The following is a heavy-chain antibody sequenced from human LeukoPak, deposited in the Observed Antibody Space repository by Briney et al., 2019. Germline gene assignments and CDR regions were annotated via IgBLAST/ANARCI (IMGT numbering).Heavy chain of an antibody. Sequence: GGSLRLSCAASGFTFSSYSMNWVRQAPGKGLEWVSAISGSGGSTYYADSVKGRFTISRDNSKNTLYLQMNSLRAEDTAVYYCAKENTMVRGVMDYWGQGTLVTVSS. CDR2: ISGSGGST. J-gene: IGHJ4*02. CDR3: AKENTMVRGVMDY. V-gene: IGHV3-23*01. D-gene: IGHD3-10*01. CDR1: GFTFSSYS.